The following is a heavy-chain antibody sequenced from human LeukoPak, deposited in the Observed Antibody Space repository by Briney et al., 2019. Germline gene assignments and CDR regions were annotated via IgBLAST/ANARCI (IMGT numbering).Heavy chain of an antibody. D-gene: IGHD4-17*01. CDR3: ARALRDYGDYLLDY. V-gene: IGHV4-30-4*08. CDR2: IYYSGST. CDR1: GGSVSSGSYY. Sequence: SETLSLTCTVSGGSVSSGSYYWSWIRQPPGKGLEWIGYIYYSGSTYYNPSLKSRVTISVDTSKNQFSLKLSSVTAADTAVYYCARALRDYGDYLLDYWGQGTLVTVSS. J-gene: IGHJ4*02.